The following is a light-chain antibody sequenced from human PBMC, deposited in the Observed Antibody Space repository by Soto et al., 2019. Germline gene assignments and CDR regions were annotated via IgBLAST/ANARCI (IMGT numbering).Light chain of an antibody. J-gene: IGKJ1*01. CDR2: GAS. V-gene: IGKV3-20*01. CDR1: QSVSSSY. Sequence: EIVMTQSPATLSASPGVRATLSCMASQSVSSSYLAWYQQKPGQAPRLLIYGASSRATGIPDRFSGSGSGTDFTLTISRLGPEDFAVYYCQQYGSSPRTFGQGTKVDIK. CDR3: QQYGSSPRT.